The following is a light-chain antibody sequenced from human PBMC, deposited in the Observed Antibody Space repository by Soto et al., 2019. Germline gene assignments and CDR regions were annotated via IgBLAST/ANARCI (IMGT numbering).Light chain of an antibody. Sequence: EIVLTQSPATLSLSPGERATLSCRASQSVSSYLAWYQQKPGQAPRLLIYDASNRATGIPARFSGSGSGTDFTLTISRLEPEDYAVYYCQQYVTSSPRTFGQGTKVEIK. CDR1: QSVSSY. CDR2: DAS. CDR3: QQYVTSSPRT. J-gene: IGKJ1*01. V-gene: IGKV3-11*01.